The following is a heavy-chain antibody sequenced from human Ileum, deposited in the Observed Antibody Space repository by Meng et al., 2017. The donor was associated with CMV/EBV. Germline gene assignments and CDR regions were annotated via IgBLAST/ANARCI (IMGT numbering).Heavy chain of an antibody. CDR2: ISGDKGNT. CDR1: GYSFSSHG. CDR3: VRGTSLGGSGWYHGGY. Sequence: ASVKVSCKASGYSFSSHGINWVRQAPGQGLEWMGWISGDKGNTEYAQKFQGRVTVTRDTSTSTVYMELRNLRFDEAAVYYCVRGTSLGGSGWYHGGYWGQGTLVTVSS. V-gene: IGHV1-18*01. J-gene: IGHJ4*02. D-gene: IGHD6-19*01.